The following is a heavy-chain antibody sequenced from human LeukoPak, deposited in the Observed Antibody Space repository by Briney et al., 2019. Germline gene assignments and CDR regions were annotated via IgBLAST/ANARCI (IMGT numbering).Heavy chain of an antibody. Sequence: KTSETLSPPCTVSGGSISGYYWSWIRQSPGRGLEWIGYIYYSGSTNYNPSLKSRVTMSVDTSQNQSQNQFSLKLSSVTAADTAVYYCARTSSGYLIDYWGQGTLVTVSS. V-gene: IGHV4-59*01. CDR1: GGSISGYY. J-gene: IGHJ4*02. CDR3: ARTSSGYLIDY. D-gene: IGHD3-22*01. CDR2: IYYSGST.